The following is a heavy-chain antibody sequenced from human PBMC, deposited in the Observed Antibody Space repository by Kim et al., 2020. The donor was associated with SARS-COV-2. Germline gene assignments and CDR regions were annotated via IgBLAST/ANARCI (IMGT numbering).Heavy chain of an antibody. Sequence: ASVKVSCKAFGYRFTIYAIHWVRQAPGRRPEWMGWIHPGNGNSKRSQNFQNRVIFTADTYASIAYMEVSGLRSEDTALFYCTREDGSGPSYRAFDLWGQGTQVVVSS. CDR3: TREDGSGPSYRAFDL. CDR1: GYRFTIYA. V-gene: IGHV1-3*01. CDR2: IHPGNGNS. D-gene: IGHD3-10*01. J-gene: IGHJ3*01.